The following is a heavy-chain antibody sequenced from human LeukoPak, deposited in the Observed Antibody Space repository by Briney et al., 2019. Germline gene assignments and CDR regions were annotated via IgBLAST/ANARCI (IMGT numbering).Heavy chain of an antibody. CDR3: ARDNGDYRSIYYYMDV. CDR1: GGSINSGGSY. D-gene: IGHD4-11*01. V-gene: IGHV4-31*03. J-gene: IGHJ6*03. CDR2: IYYSWSS. Sequence: PSQTLSLTCTVSGGSINSGGSYWRWIRQHPGKGLEWIGCIYYSWSSYYNPSLKSRVTLSLDTSKNQFSLKLSSVTAADTAVYYCARDNGDYRSIYYYMDVWGKGTTVTVSS.